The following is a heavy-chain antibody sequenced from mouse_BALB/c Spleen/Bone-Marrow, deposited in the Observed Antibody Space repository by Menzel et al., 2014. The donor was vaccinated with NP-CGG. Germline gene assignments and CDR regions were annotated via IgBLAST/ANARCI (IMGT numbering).Heavy chain of an antibody. Sequence: QVQLQQSGADLVKPGASVKLSCKASGYTFTNYYIYWVKQRPGQGLEWIGGINPSNGGTKFNEKFKNKATLTIDKSSSTAYIQLSSPTSEDSAVYYCSRHYYGTPYYAMDYWGQGTSVTVSS. CDR2: INPSNGGT. J-gene: IGHJ4*01. CDR3: SRHYYGTPYYAMDY. V-gene: IGHV1S81*02. D-gene: IGHD1-1*01. CDR1: GYTFTNYY.